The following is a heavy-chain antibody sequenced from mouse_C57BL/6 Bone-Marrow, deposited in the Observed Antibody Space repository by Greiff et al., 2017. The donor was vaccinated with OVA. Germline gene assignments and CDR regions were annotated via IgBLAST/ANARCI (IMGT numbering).Heavy chain of an antibody. CDR2: IYPGSGST. CDR1: GYTFTSYW. Sequence: QVQLKESGAELVKPGASVKMSCKASGYTFTSYWITWVKQRPGQGLEWIGDIYPGSGSTNYNEKFKSKATLTVDTSSSTAYMQLSSLTSEDSAVYYCARGDSYDWFAYWGQGTLVTVSA. J-gene: IGHJ3*01. D-gene: IGHD2-12*01. CDR3: ARGDSYDWFAY. V-gene: IGHV1-55*01.